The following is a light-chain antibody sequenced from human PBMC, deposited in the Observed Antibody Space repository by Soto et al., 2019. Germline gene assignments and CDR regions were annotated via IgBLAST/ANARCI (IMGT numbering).Light chain of an antibody. J-gene: IGKJ1*01. Sequence: DIQMTQSPSTLSGSVGARVTITCRASQPISSWLAWYQQKPGKAPKLLIYKASTLKSGVPARFSGSGSGTEFTLTISSLQPDDFATYYCQHYNSYSEAFGQGTKVDIK. CDR2: KAS. V-gene: IGKV1-5*03. CDR3: QHYNSYSEA. CDR1: QPISSW.